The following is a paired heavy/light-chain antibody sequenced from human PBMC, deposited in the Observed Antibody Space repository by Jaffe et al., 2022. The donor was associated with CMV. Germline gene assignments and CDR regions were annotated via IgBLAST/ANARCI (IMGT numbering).Heavy chain of an antibody. Sequence: QVQLQESGPGLVKPSQTLSLTCTVSGGSISSGGHYWSWIRQHPGKGLEFIGFIYSSGTTYYNPSLKSRVTISVDTSKNQFSLKLSSVTAADTAVYYCARDRTHQGYSHDAFDIWGQGTMVTVSS. J-gene: IGHJ3*02. CDR1: GGSISSGGHY. V-gene: IGHV4-31*03. CDR3: ARDRTHQGYSHDAFDI. CDR2: IYSSGTT. D-gene: IGHD5-12*01.
Light chain of an antibody. CDR1: QTLGSW. V-gene: IGKV1-5*03. Sequence: DTQMTQSPSTLSASVGDRVTITCRASQTLGSWLAWYQQKPGKTPKLLIYRASELESGVPSRFSGSGSGTGFTLTISSLQPDDFATYYCQQYNSYPWTFGQGTKVEIK. J-gene: IGKJ1*01. CDR2: RAS. CDR3: QQYNSYPWT.